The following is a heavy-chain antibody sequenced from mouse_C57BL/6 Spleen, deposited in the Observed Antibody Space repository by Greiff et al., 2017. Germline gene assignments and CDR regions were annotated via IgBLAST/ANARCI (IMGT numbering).Heavy chain of an antibody. CDR1: GYTFTSYW. J-gene: IGHJ1*03. CDR2: IDPSDSET. Sequence: QVQLQQPGAELVRPGSSVKLSCKASGYTFTSYWMHWVKQRPIQGLEWIGNIDPSDSETHYNQKFKDKATLTVDKSSSTAYMQLSSLTSEDSAVYYCAKDGSSYPGRYRYFDVWGTGTTVTVSS. CDR3: AKDGSSYPGRYRYFDV. D-gene: IGHD1-1*01. V-gene: IGHV1-52*01.